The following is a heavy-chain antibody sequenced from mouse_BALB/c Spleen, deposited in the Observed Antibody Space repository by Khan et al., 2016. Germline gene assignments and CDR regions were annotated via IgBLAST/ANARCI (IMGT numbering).Heavy chain of an antibody. CDR1: GFTFSTYA. J-gene: IGHJ4*01. CDR2: INSNGGST. V-gene: IGHV5-6-3*01. D-gene: IGHD2-14*01. Sequence: EAELVESGGGLVQPGGSLKLSCAASGFTFSTYAMSWVRQTPDKRLELVATINSNGGSTYYPDNVKGRFTISRDNAKNTLYLQMSSLKSEDTAMYYCARVRQAVDYWGQGTSVTVSS. CDR3: ARVRQAVDY.